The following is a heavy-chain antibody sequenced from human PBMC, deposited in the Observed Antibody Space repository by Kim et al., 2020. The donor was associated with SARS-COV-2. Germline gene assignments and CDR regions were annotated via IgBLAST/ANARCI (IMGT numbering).Heavy chain of an antibody. Sequence: GGSLRLSCAASGFTFSDYYMSWIRQAPGKGLEWVSYISSSSSYTNYADSVKGRFTISRDNAKNSLYLQMNSLRAEDTAVYYCARLSSSWYYFDYWGQGTLVTVSS. CDR3: ARLSSSWYYFDY. J-gene: IGHJ4*02. V-gene: IGHV3-11*03. D-gene: IGHD6-13*01. CDR2: ISSSSSYT. CDR1: GFTFSDYY.